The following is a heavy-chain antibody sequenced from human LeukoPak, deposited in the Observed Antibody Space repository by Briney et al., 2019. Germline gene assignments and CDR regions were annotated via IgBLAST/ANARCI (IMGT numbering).Heavy chain of an antibody. Sequence: GSLRLSCAASWFTVSSNYMSWVRQAPRKGLEWVSVIYSGGSTDYADSVKGRFTISTDNSKNTLYLQMNSLRFEDTAVYYCARSSHYDILTGYSEEDAFDIWGQGTMVTVSS. CDR3: ARSSHYDILTGYSEEDAFDI. J-gene: IGHJ3*02. D-gene: IGHD3-9*01. CDR2: IYSGGST. V-gene: IGHV3-53*01. CDR1: WFTVSSNY.